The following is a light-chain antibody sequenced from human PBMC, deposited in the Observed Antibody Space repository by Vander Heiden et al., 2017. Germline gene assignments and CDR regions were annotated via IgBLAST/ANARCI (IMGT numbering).Light chain of an antibody. CDR3: QQSYSTPLT. CDR1: QSISTY. J-gene: IGKJ4*01. Sequence: DIQMTQSPSSLSASVGDRVTIACRASQSISTYLNWYQQKPGKAPKLLIYGASSLQSGVPSRFSGSGSGTDFTLTITSLQLEDFATYYCQQSYSTPLTFGGGTKVEIK. CDR2: GAS. V-gene: IGKV1-39*01.